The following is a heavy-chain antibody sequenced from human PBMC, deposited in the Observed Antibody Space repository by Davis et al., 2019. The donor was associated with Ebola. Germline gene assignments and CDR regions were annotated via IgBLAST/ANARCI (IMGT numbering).Heavy chain of an antibody. V-gene: IGHV3-48*02. J-gene: IGHJ4*02. D-gene: IGHD1-1*01. CDR3: ARGSENWNYVDY. Sequence: ETLSLTCAVSGGSISSRTYYWGWIRQSPGKGLEWVSYISSSSSTTYYADCVKGRFTISRDNAKNSLYLQMNSLRDEDTAVYYCARGSENWNYVDYWGQGTLVTVSS. CDR1: GGSISSRTYY. CDR2: ISSSSSTT.